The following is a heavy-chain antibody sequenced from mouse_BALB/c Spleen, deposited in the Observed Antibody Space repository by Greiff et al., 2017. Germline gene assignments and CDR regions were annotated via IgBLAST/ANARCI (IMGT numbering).Heavy chain of an antibody. CDR3: ARERRQYYFDY. Sequence: VQLQQSGGGLVQPGGSLRLSCATSGFTFTDYYMSWVRQPPGKALEWLGFIRNKANGYTTEYSASVKGRFTISRDNSQSILYLQMNTLRAEDSATYYCARERRQYYFDYWGQGTTLTVSS. V-gene: IGHV7-3*02. CDR1: GFTFTDYY. J-gene: IGHJ2*01. D-gene: IGHD6-1*01. CDR2: IRNKANGYTT.